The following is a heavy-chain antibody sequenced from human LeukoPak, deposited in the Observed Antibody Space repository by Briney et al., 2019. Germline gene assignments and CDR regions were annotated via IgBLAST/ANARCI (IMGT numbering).Heavy chain of an antibody. D-gene: IGHD4-17*01. CDR2: INSNGAVI. CDR1: GFSSSDYG. J-gene: IGHJ4*02. V-gene: IGHV3-48*01. CDR3: ARDPDGDYDFDY. Sequence: PGGSLRLSCAASGFSSSDYGMNWVRRAPGKGLEWLSHINSNGAVISYADSVKGRFTISRDTAKGSLYLQMNSLKIEDTAIYFCARDPDGDYDFDYWGQGTLVTVSS.